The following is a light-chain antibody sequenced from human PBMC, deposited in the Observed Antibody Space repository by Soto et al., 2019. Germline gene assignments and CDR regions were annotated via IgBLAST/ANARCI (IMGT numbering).Light chain of an antibody. V-gene: IGLV2-14*01. CDR2: EVS. J-gene: IGLJ1*01. CDR3: SSYTSSSTLYDV. CDR1: SSDVGGYNY. Sequence: QSVLTQPASVSGSPGQSITISCTGTSSDVGGYNYVSWYQQHPGKAPKLMIYEVSNRPSGVSNRFSGSKSGNTASLTISGLQAEDEADYYCSSYTSSSTLYDVFGTGTKPTVL.